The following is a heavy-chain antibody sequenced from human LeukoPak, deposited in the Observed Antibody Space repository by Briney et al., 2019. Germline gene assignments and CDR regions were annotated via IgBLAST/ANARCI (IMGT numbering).Heavy chain of an antibody. CDR1: GGSFSGYY. Sequence: SETLSLTCAVYGGSFSGYYWSWIRQPPGKGLEWIGYIYYSGSTNYNPSLKSRVTISVDTSKNQFSLKLTSVTAADTAVYYCASGAYSFYYMDVWGKGTTVTISS. J-gene: IGHJ6*03. D-gene: IGHD5-18*01. CDR3: ASGAYSFYYMDV. V-gene: IGHV4-59*01. CDR2: IYYSGST.